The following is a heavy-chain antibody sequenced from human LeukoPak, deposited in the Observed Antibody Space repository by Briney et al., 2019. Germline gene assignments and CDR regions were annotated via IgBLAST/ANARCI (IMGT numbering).Heavy chain of an antibody. Sequence: PGGSLRLSCAASGFTFSSYAMHWVRQAPGKGLEWVAVISYDGSNKYYADSVKGRFTISRDNSKNTLYLQMNSLRAEDTAVYYCARDPGIVVVPAAMEYWGQGTLVTVSS. V-gene: IGHV3-30-3*01. CDR1: GFTFSSYA. J-gene: IGHJ4*02. CDR3: ARDPGIVVVPAAMEY. D-gene: IGHD2-2*01. CDR2: ISYDGSNK.